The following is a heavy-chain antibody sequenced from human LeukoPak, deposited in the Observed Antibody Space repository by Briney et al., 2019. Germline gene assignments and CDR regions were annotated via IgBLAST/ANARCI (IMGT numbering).Heavy chain of an antibody. J-gene: IGHJ4*02. CDR1: GFTFSFYS. D-gene: IGHD2-8*01. CDR2: IGSSSSYI. V-gene: IGHV3-21*04. CDR3: AKDRIVLMVYVPTPYYFDY. Sequence: PGGSLRLSCAASGFTFSFYSMNWVRQAPGKGLDWVSSIGSSSSYIYYADSVKGRFTISRDNAKNSLYLQMNSLRAEDTAVYYCAKDRIVLMVYVPTPYYFDYWGQGTLVTVSS.